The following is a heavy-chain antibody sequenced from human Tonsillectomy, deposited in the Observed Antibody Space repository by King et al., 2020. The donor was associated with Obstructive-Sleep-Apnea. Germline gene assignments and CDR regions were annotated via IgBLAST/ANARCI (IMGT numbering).Heavy chain of an antibody. V-gene: IGHV3-49*03. D-gene: IGHD3-10*01. CDR2: IRSKAYGGTT. CDR3: TRDRDSGWYYFDY. CDR1: GFTFGDYA. Sequence: VQLVESGGGLVQPGRSLRLSCTASGFTFGDYAMSWFRQAPGKGLEWVGFIRSKAYGGTTEYAASVKGRFTISRDDSKSIAYRQMNSLKTEDTAVYYCTRDRDSGWYYFDYWGQGTLVTVSS. J-gene: IGHJ4*02.